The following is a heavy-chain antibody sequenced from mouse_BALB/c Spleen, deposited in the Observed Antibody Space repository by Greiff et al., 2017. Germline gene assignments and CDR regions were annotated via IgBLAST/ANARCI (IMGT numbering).Heavy chain of an antibody. CDR2: IYPGNGDT. V-gene: IGHV1-12*01. Sequence: QVQLKQPGAELVKPGASVKMSCKASGYTFTSYNMHWVKQTPGQGLEWIGAIYPGNGDTSYNQKFKGKATLTADKSSSTAYMQLSSLTSEDSAVYYCARTKEYGDDDAMDYWGQGTSVTVSS. CDR1: GYTFTSYN. CDR3: ARTKEYGDDDAMDY. J-gene: IGHJ4*01. D-gene: IGHD2-2*01.